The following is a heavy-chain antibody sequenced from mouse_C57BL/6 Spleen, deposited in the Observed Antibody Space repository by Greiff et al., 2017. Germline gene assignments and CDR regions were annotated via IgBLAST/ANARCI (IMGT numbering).Heavy chain of an antibody. J-gene: IGHJ1*03. D-gene: IGHD2-3*01. CDR2: ISYDGSN. Sequence: EVQVVESGPGLVKPSQSLSLTCSVTGYSITSGYFWYWIRQFPGNQLEWMGYISYDGSNNYNPTLKNRISITRDTSKNQLFLKLNSVATEDTATYYSAREDGYYGYWYFDVWGTGTTVTVSS. CDR3: AREDGYYGYWYFDV. CDR1: GYSITSGYF. V-gene: IGHV3-6*01.